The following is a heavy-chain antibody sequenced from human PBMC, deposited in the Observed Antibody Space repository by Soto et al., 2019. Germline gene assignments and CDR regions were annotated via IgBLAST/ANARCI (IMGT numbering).Heavy chain of an antibody. CDR3: ARDRYNWNYNYYYGMDV. CDR1: GGTFSSYA. Sequence: SVKVSCKASGGTFSSYAISWVRQAPGQGLECMGGIIPIFGTANYAQKFQGRVTITADESTSTAYMELSSLRSEDTAVYYCARDRYNWNYNYYYGMDVWGQGTTVTVSS. D-gene: IGHD1-20*01. J-gene: IGHJ6*02. V-gene: IGHV1-69*13. CDR2: IIPIFGTA.